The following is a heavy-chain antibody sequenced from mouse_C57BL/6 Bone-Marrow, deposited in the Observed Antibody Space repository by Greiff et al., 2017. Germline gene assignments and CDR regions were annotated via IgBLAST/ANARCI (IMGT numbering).Heavy chain of an antibody. CDR3: ARIYDYEGAY. J-gene: IGHJ3*01. V-gene: IGHV3-6*01. D-gene: IGHD2-4*01. CDR1: GYSITSGYY. Sequence: EVKLMESGPGLVKPSQSLSLTCSVTGYSITSGYYWNWIRQFPGNKLEWMGYISYDGSNNYNPSLKNRISITRDTSKNQFFLKLNSVTTEDTATYYCARIYDYEGAYWGQGTLVTVSA. CDR2: ISYDGSN.